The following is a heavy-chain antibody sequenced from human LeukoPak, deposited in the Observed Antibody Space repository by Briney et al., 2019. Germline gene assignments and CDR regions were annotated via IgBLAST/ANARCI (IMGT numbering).Heavy chain of an antibody. J-gene: IGHJ4*02. V-gene: IGHV3-30-3*01. CDR1: GFTFSSYA. CDR2: ISYDGSNK. CDR3: ARDPPGYSSGWYTGGYFDY. Sequence: GGSLRLSCAASGFTFSSYAMHWVRQAPGKGLEWVAVISYDGSNKYYADSVKGRFTISRDSSKNTLYLQMNSLRAEDTAVYYCARDPPGYSSGWYTGGYFDYWGQGTLVTVSS. D-gene: IGHD6-19*01.